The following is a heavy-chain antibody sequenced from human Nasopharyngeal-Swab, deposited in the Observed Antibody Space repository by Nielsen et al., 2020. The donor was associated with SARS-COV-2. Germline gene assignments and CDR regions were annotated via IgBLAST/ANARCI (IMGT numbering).Heavy chain of an antibody. CDR1: GGSISSSNW. CDR3: ARGIVLMVYATHYYYYYMDV. J-gene: IGHJ6*03. V-gene: IGHV4-4*02. Sequence: SETLSLTCAVSGGSISSSNWWSWVRQPPGKGLEWIGEIYHSGSTNYNPSLKSRVTISVDKSKNQFSLKLSSVTAADTAVYYCARGIVLMVYATHYYYYYMDVWGKGTTVTVSS. CDR2: IYHSGST. D-gene: IGHD2-8*01.